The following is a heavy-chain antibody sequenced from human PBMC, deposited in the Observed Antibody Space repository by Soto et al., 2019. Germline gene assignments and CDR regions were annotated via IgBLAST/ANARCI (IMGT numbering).Heavy chain of an antibody. V-gene: IGHV4-34*01. CDR3: ARGSSSWHFDY. D-gene: IGHD6-13*01. J-gene: IGHJ4*02. CDR1: GGSFSGYY. CDR2: INHSGST. Sequence: SETLSLTCAVYGGSFSGYYWTWIRQPPGTGLEWIGEINHSGSTNYNPSLKSRVTISVDTSKNEFSLQLNSVTPEDTAVYFCARGSSSWHFDYWGQGTRVTVSS.